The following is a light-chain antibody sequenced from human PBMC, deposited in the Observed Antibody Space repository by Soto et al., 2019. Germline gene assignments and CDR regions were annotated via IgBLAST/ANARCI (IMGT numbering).Light chain of an antibody. Sequence: QSVLTQSPSASASLGASVKLTCTLSCGHSNYAIAWHQQQPEKGPRYLMKLNNDGSHSKGDGIPDRFSGSSSGAERYLTISSLQSEDESDYYCQTWDTGISVVFGGGTKVTVL. J-gene: IGLJ2*01. CDR2: LNNDGSH. CDR3: QTWDTGISVV. CDR1: CGHSNYA. V-gene: IGLV4-69*01.